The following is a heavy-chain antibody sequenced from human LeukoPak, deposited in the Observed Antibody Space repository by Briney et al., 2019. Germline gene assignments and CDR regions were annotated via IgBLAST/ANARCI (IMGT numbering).Heavy chain of an antibody. CDR3: ARVGGTNYYYYGMDV. CDR1: GGSISNYY. Sequence: SETLSLTCTVSGGSISNYYRSWIRQPPGKGLEWIGYIYYSGSTNYNPSLKSRVTISVDTSKNQFSLKLSSVTAADTAVYYCARVGGTNYYYYGMDVWGQGTTVTVSS. V-gene: IGHV4-59*01. D-gene: IGHD1-26*01. CDR2: IYYSGST. J-gene: IGHJ6*02.